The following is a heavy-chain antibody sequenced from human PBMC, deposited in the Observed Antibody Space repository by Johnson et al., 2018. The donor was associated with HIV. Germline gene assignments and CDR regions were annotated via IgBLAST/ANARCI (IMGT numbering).Heavy chain of an antibody. J-gene: IGHJ3*02. Sequence: VQLVESGGGLVRPGGSLRLSCSASEFSVSGNYMTWVRQAPGKGLEWASVIHGGGSIYYADSVTGRFTISRDTAENTLYLQMNNLRPEDTALYYCARRLWFRNLYDAFDIWGQGTMVTVSS. D-gene: IGHD3-10*01. V-gene: IGHV3-66*02. CDR2: IHGGGSI. CDR3: ARRLWFRNLYDAFDI. CDR1: EFSVSGNY.